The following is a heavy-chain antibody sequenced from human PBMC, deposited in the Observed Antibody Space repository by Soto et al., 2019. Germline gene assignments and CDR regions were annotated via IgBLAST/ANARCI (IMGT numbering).Heavy chain of an antibody. J-gene: IGHJ4*02. Sequence: EVQLVESGGGLVQPGGSLRLSCAASGFTFSSYSMNWVRQAPGKGLEWVSYISSSSSIIYYADSVKGRFTISRDNAKNSLYLQMNILRAEDTAVYYCARDAPPDDYWGQGTLVTVSS. CDR1: GFTFSSYS. V-gene: IGHV3-48*01. CDR2: ISSSSSII. CDR3: ARDAPPDDY.